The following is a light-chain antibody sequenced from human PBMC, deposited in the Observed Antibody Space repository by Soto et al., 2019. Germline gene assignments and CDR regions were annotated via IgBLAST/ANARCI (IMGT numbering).Light chain of an antibody. CDR1: DIGSKN. J-gene: IGLJ3*02. Sequence: SYELTQPPSVSVAPGQTAMITCGGNDIGSKNVQWYQQRPGQAPMLVVYDDRDRPSGIPERFSGSNSGSTATLTISGVEAGDEADYYCQVWDRNNNHVLFGGGTKLTVL. V-gene: IGLV3-21*02. CDR2: DDR. CDR3: QVWDRNNNHVL.